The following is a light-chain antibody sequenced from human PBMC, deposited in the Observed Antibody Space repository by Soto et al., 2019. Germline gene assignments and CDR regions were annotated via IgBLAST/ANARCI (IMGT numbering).Light chain of an antibody. Sequence: DIVMSQSPVTLSISPWESVTFACRASQSVSSYLAWYQQKPGQAPRLLIYDASNRATGIPARFSGSGSGTDFTLTISSLEPEDFAVYYCQQRSNWPPTFGQGTKVDIK. CDR2: DAS. V-gene: IGKV3-11*01. CDR3: QQRSNWPPT. J-gene: IGKJ1*01. CDR1: QSVSSY.